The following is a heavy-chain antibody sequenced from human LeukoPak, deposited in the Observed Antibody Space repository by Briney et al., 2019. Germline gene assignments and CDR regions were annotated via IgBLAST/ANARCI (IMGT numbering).Heavy chain of an antibody. CDR3: ARSGGLQKFDY. J-gene: IGHJ4*02. D-gene: IGHD4-11*01. V-gene: IGHV3-9*01. Sequence: GGSLRLSCAASGFTFDDYAMHWVRQAPGKGLEWVSGISWNSGSIGYADSVKGRFIISRDTSKNTLYLQMNSLRAEDTAVYYCARSGGLQKFDYWGQGTLVTVSS. CDR1: GFTFDDYA. CDR2: ISWNSGSI.